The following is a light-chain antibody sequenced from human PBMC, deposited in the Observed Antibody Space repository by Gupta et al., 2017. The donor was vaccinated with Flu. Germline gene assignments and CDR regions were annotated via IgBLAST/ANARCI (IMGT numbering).Light chain of an antibody. CDR1: NSNIGAGYD. CDR3: QSFDSSLTGLV. J-gene: IGLJ1*01. CDR2: GNN. Sequence: QSVLTQPPSVSGAPGQTVTIPCTGSNSNIGAGYDIPWYQQFPGTAPRLIISGNNNRPSGVPDRFSASKSGTSASLAITGLQAEDEAEYFCQSFDSSLTGLVFGSVTQVTVL. V-gene: IGLV1-40*01.